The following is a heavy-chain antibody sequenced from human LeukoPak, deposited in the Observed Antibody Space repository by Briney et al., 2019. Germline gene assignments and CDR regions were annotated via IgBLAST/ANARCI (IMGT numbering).Heavy chain of an antibody. J-gene: IGHJ3*02. CDR2: VSYDGSNK. D-gene: IGHD3-22*01. CDR1: GFTFSSYA. V-gene: IGHV3-30*04. CDR3: ARVLYYYDSSDAFDI. Sequence: GGSPRLSCAASGFTFSSYAMHWVRQAPGKGLEWVAVVSYDGSNKYYADSVKGRFTISRDNSKNTLYLQMNSLRAEDTAVYYCARVLYYYDSSDAFDIWGQGTMVTVSS.